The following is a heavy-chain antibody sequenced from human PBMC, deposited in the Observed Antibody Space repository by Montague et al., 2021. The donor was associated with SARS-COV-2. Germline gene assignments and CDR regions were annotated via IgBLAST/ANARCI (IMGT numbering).Heavy chain of an antibody. CDR2: ISYDGSNK. CDR1: GFPLSSYA. D-gene: IGHD2-15*01. V-gene: IGHV3-30*04. CDR3: ARDLAVVAATPFDY. Sequence: SLRLSCAASGFPLSSYAMHWVRQAPGKGLEWVAVISYDGSNKYYADSVKGRFTISRDNSKNTLYLQMNSLRAEDTAVYYCARDLAVVAATPFDYWGQGTLVTVSS. J-gene: IGHJ4*02.